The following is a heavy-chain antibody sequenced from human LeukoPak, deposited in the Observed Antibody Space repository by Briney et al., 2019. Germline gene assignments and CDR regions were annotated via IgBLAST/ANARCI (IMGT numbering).Heavy chain of an antibody. CDR3: SRDISATTRAYYY. D-gene: IGHD1-26*01. CDR2: ISISGTYI. CDR1: GFILSDYN. J-gene: IGHJ4*02. V-gene: IGHV3-21*01. Sequence: PGGSLRLSCAASGFILSDYNMNWVRQAPGKGLEWVSFISISGTYITYADSVKGRFTISRENAKNSLYLQMNSLRAEDTAVYYCSRDISATTRAYYYWGQGTLVTVSS.